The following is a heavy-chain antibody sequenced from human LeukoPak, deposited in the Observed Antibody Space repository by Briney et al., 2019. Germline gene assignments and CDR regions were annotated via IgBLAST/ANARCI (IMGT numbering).Heavy chain of an antibody. Sequence: GGSLRLSCVVSGFTVSSNYMSWVRQAPGKGLEWVSVLYSGGNTYHADSVKGRFTISRDNSKNTLYLQMNSLRAEDTAVYYCARRGQGRDGYNNRWGQGTLVTVSS. CDR3: ARRGQGRDGYNNR. V-gene: IGHV3-53*01. D-gene: IGHD5-24*01. CDR1: GFTVSSNY. J-gene: IGHJ4*02. CDR2: LYSGGNT.